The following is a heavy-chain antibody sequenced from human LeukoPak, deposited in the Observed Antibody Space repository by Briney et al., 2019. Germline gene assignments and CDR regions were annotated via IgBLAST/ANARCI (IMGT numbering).Heavy chain of an antibody. J-gene: IGHJ1*01. D-gene: IGHD5-12*01. CDR3: ARGPIVATTITPKFQH. Sequence: GASVKVSCKASGGTFSSYAISWVRQAPGQGLEWMGGIIPIFGTANYAQKVQGRVTITADESTSTAYMELSSLRSEDTAVYYCARGPIVATTITPKFQHWGQGTLITVSS. CDR1: GGTFSSYA. V-gene: IGHV1-69*13. CDR2: IIPIFGTA.